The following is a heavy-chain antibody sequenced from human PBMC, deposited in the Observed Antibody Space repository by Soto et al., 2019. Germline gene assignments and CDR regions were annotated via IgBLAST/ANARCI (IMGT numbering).Heavy chain of an antibody. CDR1: GGSFSGYY. CDR2: INHSGST. V-gene: IGHV4-34*01. Sequence: SETLSLTCAVYGGSFSGYYWSWIRQPPGKGLEWIGEINHSGSTNYNPSLKSRVTISVDTSKNQFSLKLSSVTAADTAVYYCARAVVRDTAMVTDPIYYYYYGMDVWGTGTTVTVSS. J-gene: IGHJ6*04. D-gene: IGHD5-18*01. CDR3: ARAVVRDTAMVTDPIYYYYYGMDV.